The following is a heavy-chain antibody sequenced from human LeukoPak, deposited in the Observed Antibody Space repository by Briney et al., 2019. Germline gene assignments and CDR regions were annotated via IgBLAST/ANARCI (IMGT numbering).Heavy chain of an antibody. V-gene: IGHV1-69*01. J-gene: IGHJ4*02. CDR1: GGTFSSYA. CDR3: AKFPYGSGSYYKYYLDY. CDR2: IIPIFGTA. D-gene: IGHD3-10*01. Sequence: SVKVSCKASGGTFSSYAISWVRQAPGQGLEWMGGIIPIFGTANYAQKFQGRVSITADESTSTAYMELSSLRSEDTAVYYCAKFPYGSGSYYKYYLDYWGQGTLVTVSS.